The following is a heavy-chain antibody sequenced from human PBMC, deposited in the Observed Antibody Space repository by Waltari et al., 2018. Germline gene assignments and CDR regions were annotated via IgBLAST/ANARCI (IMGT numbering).Heavy chain of an antibody. Sequence: EVQLVDSGGGLVKPGGSLRLSCAASGFTFSTYSMNWVRQVPGKGLEWVSSISSSSSCIYYADSVKGRFTISRDNAKNSLDLQMNSLRVEDTAVYYCARGRIYHDSSASGYYFDYWGQGTLVAVSS. CDR2: ISSSSSCI. CDR3: ARGRIYHDSSASGYYFDY. CDR1: GFTFSTYS. J-gene: IGHJ4*02. D-gene: IGHD3-22*01. V-gene: IGHV3-21*01.